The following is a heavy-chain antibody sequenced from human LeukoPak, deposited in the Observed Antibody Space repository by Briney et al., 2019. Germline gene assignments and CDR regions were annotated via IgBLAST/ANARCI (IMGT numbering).Heavy chain of an antibody. CDR1: GLTFSSHW. J-gene: IGHJ3*02. V-gene: IGHV3-74*01. D-gene: IGHD6-19*01. Sequence: QPGGSLRLSCAASGLTFSSHWMHWVRQAPGKGLVWVSRITNDGSSTTYADSVKGRFTISRDNAKNMLYLQVNSLRAEDTAVYYCARADSGWYGDADAFDIWGQGTMVTVSS. CDR3: ARADSGWYGDADAFDI. CDR2: ITNDGSST.